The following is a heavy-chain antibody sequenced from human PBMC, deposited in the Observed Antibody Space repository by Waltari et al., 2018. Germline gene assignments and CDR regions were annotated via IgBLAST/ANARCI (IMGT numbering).Heavy chain of an antibody. D-gene: IGHD6-19*01. J-gene: IGHJ4*02. CDR3: ARNDYSSGWYSDY. CDR2: IYYSGST. V-gene: IGHV4-39*01. Sequence: QLQLQESGPGLVKPSETLSLTCTVSGGSISSSSYYWGWIRQPPGKGLEWIGSIYYSGSTYYNPSLKRRGTISVDTSKNQFSLKLSSVTAADTAVYYCARNDYSSGWYSDYWGQGTLVTVSS. CDR1: GGSISSSSYY.